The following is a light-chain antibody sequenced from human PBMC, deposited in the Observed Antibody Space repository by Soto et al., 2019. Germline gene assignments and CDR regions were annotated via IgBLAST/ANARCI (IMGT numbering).Light chain of an antibody. CDR3: QQHINWPLT. CDR2: GAS. CDR1: QSISSN. V-gene: IGKV3-15*01. J-gene: IGKJ4*01. Sequence: ETVMTQSPATLSVPPGGRATLSCRASQSISSNLAWYLQKVGQAPRLLIYGASTRAPGISARFSGSGSGTEFTLTISSLQSEDFALYYCQQHINWPLTFGGGTKVDIK.